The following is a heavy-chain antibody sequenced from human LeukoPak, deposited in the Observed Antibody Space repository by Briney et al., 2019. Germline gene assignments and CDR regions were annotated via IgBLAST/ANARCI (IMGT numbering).Heavy chain of an antibody. Sequence: QPGGSLRLSCVASDFTFDFYWMTWVRQAPGKGLEWLANILPDGSQKYYVDSVKGRFTISRDNSKNSLYLQINNLRAEDTAVYYCGRLAHNAWYAIDFWGQGTLVTVSS. D-gene: IGHD2-2*01. CDR2: ILPDGSQK. CDR1: DFTFDFYW. J-gene: IGHJ4*02. CDR3: GRLAHNAWYAIDF. V-gene: IGHV3-7*01.